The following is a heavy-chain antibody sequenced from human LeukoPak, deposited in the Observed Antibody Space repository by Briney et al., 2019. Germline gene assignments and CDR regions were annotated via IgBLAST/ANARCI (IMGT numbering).Heavy chain of an antibody. J-gene: IGHJ3*02. CDR1: GGSISSGGYY. D-gene: IGHD5-18*01. CDR3: ARSRSGYSYDHAAFDI. Sequence: SETLSLTCTVSGGSISSGGYYWSWIRQYPGKGLEWIGYIYYTGNTYYNPSLKSRLTISVDTSKNQFSLKLNSVTAADTAVYYCARSRSGYSYDHAAFDIWGQGTMVTVSS. V-gene: IGHV4-31*03. CDR2: IYYTGNT.